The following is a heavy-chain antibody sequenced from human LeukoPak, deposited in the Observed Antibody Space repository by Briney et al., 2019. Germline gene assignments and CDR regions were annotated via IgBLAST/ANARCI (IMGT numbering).Heavy chain of an antibody. CDR3: ARVRVATDYGMDV. D-gene: IGHD5-12*01. CDR2: ISSSGSTI. CDR1: GFTFSSYE. J-gene: IGHJ6*02. V-gene: IGHV3-48*03. Sequence: GGSLRLSCAASGFTFSSYEMNWVRQAPGKGLEWVSYISSSGSTIYYADSVKGRFTISRDNAKNSLYLQMNSLRAEDTAVYYCARVRVATDYGMDVWGQGTTVTVSS.